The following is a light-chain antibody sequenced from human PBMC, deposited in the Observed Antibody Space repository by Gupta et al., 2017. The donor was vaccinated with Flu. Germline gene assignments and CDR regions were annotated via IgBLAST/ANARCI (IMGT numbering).Light chain of an antibody. CDR1: QSISSW. J-gene: IGKJ1*01. CDR3: QQYNSYPWT. CDR2: KAS. V-gene: IGKV1-5*03. Sequence: DLQMTPSPSPLSAAVGDRVTITCRASQSISSWLAWYQQKPGKAPKLLIYKASSLESGVPSRFSGSGSGTEFTLTISSLQPDDFATYYCQQYNSYPWTFGPGTKVEIK.